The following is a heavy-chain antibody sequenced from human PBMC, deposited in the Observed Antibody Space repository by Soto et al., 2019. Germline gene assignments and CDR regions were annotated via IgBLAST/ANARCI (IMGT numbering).Heavy chain of an antibody. CDR3: ARGGRKQWLVNFDY. Sequence: QVQLVQSGAEVKKPGSSVKVSCTASGGTFSSYAISWVRQAPGQGLEWMGGIIPIFGTANYAQKFQGRVTITADESTSTAYMELSSLGSEDTSVYYCARGGRKQWLVNFDYWGQGTLVTVSS. V-gene: IGHV1-69*01. CDR2: IIPIFGTA. D-gene: IGHD6-19*01. J-gene: IGHJ4*02. CDR1: GGTFSSYA.